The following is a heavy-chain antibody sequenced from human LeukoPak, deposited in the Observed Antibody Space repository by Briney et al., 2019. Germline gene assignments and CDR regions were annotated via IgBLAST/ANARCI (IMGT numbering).Heavy chain of an antibody. Sequence: GGSLRLSCAASGFTFSDYYMSWIRQAPGKGLEWVSYISSTGSIIYYEDSVKGRFTISRDNAKNSLYLQMNSLRAEDTAVYYCARDTYNWNYAVYFDYWGQGTLVTVSS. J-gene: IGHJ4*02. CDR2: ISSTGSII. CDR1: GFTFSDYY. V-gene: IGHV3-11*04. D-gene: IGHD1-7*01. CDR3: ARDTYNWNYAVYFDY.